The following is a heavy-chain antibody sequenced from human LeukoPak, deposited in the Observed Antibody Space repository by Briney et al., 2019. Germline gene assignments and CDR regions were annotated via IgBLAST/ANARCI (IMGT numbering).Heavy chain of an antibody. Sequence: SETLSLTCAVSGGSFSGYYWSWIREPPGKGLEWIGEINHSGSTNYNPSLKSRVTISVETSKNQFSLKLSSVTAADTAVYYCARGLRRRWFDPWGQGTLVTVSS. CDR1: GGSFSGYY. CDR3: ARGLRRRWFDP. J-gene: IGHJ5*02. V-gene: IGHV4-34*01. CDR2: INHSGST.